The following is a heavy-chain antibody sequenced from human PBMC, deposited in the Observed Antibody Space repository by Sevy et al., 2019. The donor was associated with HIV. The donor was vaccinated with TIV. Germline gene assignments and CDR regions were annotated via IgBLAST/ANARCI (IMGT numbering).Heavy chain of an antibody. CDR3: ARRVATTYYYHYGMDV. CDR2: IWYDESNK. J-gene: IGHJ6*02. D-gene: IGHD5-12*01. CDR1: GFTFSSNA. Sequence: GGCLRLSCTASGFTFSSNAMYWVRQAPGKGLEGVAVIWYDESNKYHADSVKGRFTISRDNSKNTLYLQMNSLRAEDTAVYYCARRVATTYYYHYGMDVWGQGTTVNVSS. V-gene: IGHV3-33*01.